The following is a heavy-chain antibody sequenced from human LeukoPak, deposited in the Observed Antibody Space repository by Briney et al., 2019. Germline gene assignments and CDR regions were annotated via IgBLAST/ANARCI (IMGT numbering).Heavy chain of an antibody. D-gene: IGHD5-18*01. CDR2: INSDGSIT. V-gene: IGHV3-74*01. CDR3: ARDAVDTANAV. Sequence: GGSLRLSCAASGFTFTTYWMHWVRQAPGKGLVWVSHINSDGSITSYADSVKGRFTISRGNAKNTLYLQMNSLRAEDTAVYYCARDAVDTANAVWGQGTTVTVSS. J-gene: IGHJ6*02. CDR1: GFTFTTYW.